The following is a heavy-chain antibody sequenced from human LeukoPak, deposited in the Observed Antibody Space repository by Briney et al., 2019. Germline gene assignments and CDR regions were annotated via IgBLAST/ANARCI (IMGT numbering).Heavy chain of an antibody. CDR1: GYTFTSYD. D-gene: IGHD2-8*01. CDR3: ARGRGYCTKGVCHRRFDY. J-gene: IGHJ4*02. CDR2: MNPSSANT. V-gene: IGHV1-8*01. Sequence: ASVKVSCKASGYTFTSYDINWVRQATGQGLEWMGWMNPSSANTGYAQKFQGRVTMTRNTSISTAYMELSSLRSEDTAVYYCARGRGYCTKGVCHRRFDYWGQGTLVTVSS.